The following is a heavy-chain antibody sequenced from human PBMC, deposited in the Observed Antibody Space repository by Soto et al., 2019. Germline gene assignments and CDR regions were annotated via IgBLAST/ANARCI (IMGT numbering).Heavy chain of an antibody. CDR1: GFTFSTYS. V-gene: IGHV3-21*01. J-gene: IGHJ6*02. CDR3: ARAVVSSSRYYYYGMDV. D-gene: IGHD6-13*01. Sequence: GGSLRLSCAASGFTFSTYSMNWVRQAPGKGLEWVSSISSTSSYIYYADSVKGRFTISRDSAKNSLSLQMNSLRAEDTAVYYCARAVVSSSRYYYYGMDVWGQGTTVTVSS. CDR2: ISSTSSYI.